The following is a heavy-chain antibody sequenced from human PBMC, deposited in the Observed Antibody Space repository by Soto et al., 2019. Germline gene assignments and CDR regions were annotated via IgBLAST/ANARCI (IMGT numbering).Heavy chain of an antibody. CDR3: ARRLNVVVPAAIERRSHYYYYMDV. CDR2: IYYSGST. Sequence: SETLSLTCTVSGGSISSSSYYWGWIRQPPGKGLEWIGSIYYSGSTYYNPSLKSRVTISVDTSKNQFSLKLSSVTAADTAVYYCARRLNVVVPAAIERRSHYYYYMDVWGKGTTVTVSS. V-gene: IGHV4-39*01. CDR1: GGSISSSSYY. D-gene: IGHD2-2*01. J-gene: IGHJ6*03.